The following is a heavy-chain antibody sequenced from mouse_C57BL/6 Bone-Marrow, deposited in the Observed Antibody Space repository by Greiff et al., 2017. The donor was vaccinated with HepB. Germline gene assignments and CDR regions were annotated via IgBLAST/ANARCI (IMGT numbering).Heavy chain of an antibody. D-gene: IGHD1-1*01. Sequence: EVNVVESGGDLVKPGGSLKLSCAASGFTFSSYGMSWVRQTPDKRLEWVATISSGGSYTYYPDSVKGRFTISRDNAKNTLYLQMSSLKSEDTAMYYCARLTTVVATDAMDYWGQGTSVTVSS. CDR3: ARLTTVVATDAMDY. V-gene: IGHV5-6*01. J-gene: IGHJ4*01. CDR1: GFTFSSYG. CDR2: ISSGGSYT.